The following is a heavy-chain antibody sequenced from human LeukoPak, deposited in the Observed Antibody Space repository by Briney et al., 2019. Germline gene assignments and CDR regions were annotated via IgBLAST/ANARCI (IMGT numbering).Heavy chain of an antibody. CDR2: ISYDGSNK. D-gene: IGHD2-2*01. CDR1: GLTFISYA. V-gene: IGHV3-30*04. CDR3: VGSVVVPAATFDY. Sequence: GGSLRLSCAASGLTFISYAMHWVRPAPGKGLEWVAVISYDGSNKYYADSVKGRFTISRDNSKNTLYLQMNSLRAEDTAVYYCVGSVVVPAATFDYWGQGTLVTVSS. J-gene: IGHJ4*02.